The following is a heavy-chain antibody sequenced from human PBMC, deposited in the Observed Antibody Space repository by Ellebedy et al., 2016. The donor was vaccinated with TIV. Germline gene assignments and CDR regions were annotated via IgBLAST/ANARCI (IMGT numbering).Heavy chain of an antibody. J-gene: IGHJ4*02. CDR1: GCSISITSYY. CDR2: IYYDGIT. Sequence: MPSETLSLTCTVSGCSISITSYYWGWIRQPPGRGREGMGSIYYDGITYYNPSLKSRVTISKDTSKNQFSLKLTSVTAADTAVYYCARLSSYWSALDFWGQGTLATVSS. V-gene: IGHV4-39*01. CDR3: ARLSSYWSALDF. D-gene: IGHD6-19*01.